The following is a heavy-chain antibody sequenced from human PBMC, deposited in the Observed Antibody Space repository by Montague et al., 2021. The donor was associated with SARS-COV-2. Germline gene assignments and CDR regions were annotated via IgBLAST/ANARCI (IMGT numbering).Heavy chain of an antibody. CDR2: IDPSDSYT. V-gene: IGHV5-10-1*01. CDR3: ARRSYSSSWYDY. CDR1: GYSFTSYW. J-gene: IGHJ4*02. Sequence: QSGAEVKKPGESLRIFCKGSGYSFTSYWISWVRQMPGKGLEWMGRIDPSDSYTNYSPSFQGHVTISADKSISTAYPQWSSLKASDTAMYYCARRSYSSSWYDYWGQGTLVTVSS. D-gene: IGHD6-13*01.